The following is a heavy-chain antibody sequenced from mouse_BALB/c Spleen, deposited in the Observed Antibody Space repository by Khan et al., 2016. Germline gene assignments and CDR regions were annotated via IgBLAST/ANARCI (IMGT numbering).Heavy chain of an antibody. D-gene: IGHD1-1*01. CDR3: TSADYHGSSGAY. Sequence: QVQLQQSGAELVRPGTSVKVSCKASGYAFTKYLIEWVKQRPVQGLEWIGVINPGSGGTNYNEKFKGKATLTADKSSSTAYLQLSSLTSDDSAVYFCTSADYHGSSGAYWGQGTLVTVSA. CDR2: INPGSGGT. CDR1: GYAFTKYL. V-gene: IGHV1-54*01. J-gene: IGHJ3*01.